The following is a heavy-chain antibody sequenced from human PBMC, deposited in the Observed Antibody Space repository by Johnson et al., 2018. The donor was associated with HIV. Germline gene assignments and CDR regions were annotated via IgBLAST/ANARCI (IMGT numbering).Heavy chain of an antibody. D-gene: IGHD3-3*01. Sequence: VQLVESGGGLVKPGGSLRLSCAASGFTFTNAWMSWVRQAPGKGLEWVGRIKSKTDGGTTDYAAPVKGRFTISRDDSKNTLYLQMNSLKTEDTAVYYCTTDQSHYDCWSGYSKDTFDIWGQGTMVTVSS. V-gene: IGHV3-15*01. CDR2: IKSKTDGGTT. CDR1: GFTFTNAW. J-gene: IGHJ3*02. CDR3: TTDQSHYDCWSGYSKDTFDI.